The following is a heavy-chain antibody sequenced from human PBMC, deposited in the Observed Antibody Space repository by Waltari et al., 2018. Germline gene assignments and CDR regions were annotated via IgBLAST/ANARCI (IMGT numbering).Heavy chain of an antibody. Sequence: QVQLVQSGAEVKKPGSSVKVSCKASGGTFSSYAISWVRQAPGHGLEWMGGIIPIFGTANYAQKFQGRVTITADKSTSTAYMELSSLRSEDTAVYYCARQHIVVVPAPLAYAFDIWGQGTMVTVSS. CDR1: GGTFSSYA. CDR2: IIPIFGTA. CDR3: ARQHIVVVPAPLAYAFDI. V-gene: IGHV1-69*14. J-gene: IGHJ3*02. D-gene: IGHD2-2*01.